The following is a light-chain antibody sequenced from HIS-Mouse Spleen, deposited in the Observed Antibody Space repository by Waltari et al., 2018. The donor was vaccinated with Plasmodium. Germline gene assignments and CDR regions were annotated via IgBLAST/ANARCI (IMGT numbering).Light chain of an antibody. CDR2: EVS. CDR1: SSAVGGYNY. J-gene: IGLJ3*02. Sequence: QSALTQPASVSGSPGQSNTITCTGTSSAVGGYNYVSWYQQHPVKAPKLMIYEVSTRPSGVSNRFSGSKSGNTASLTISELQAEDEADYYCSTYTSSSTLVFGGGTKLTVL. CDR3: STYTSSSTLV. V-gene: IGLV2-14*01.